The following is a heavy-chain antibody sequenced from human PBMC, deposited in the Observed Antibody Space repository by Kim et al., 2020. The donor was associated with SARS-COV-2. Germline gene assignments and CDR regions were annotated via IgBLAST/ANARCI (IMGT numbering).Heavy chain of an antibody. D-gene: IGHD3-3*01. CDR3: AKGGGLRFLEAVQGAFDI. Sequence: GGSLRLSCAASGFTFSSYGMHWVRQAPGKGLEWVAVIWYDGSNKYYADSVKGRFTISRDNSKNTLYLQMNSLRAEDTAVYYCAKGGGLRFLEAVQGAFDIWGQGTMVTVSS. CDR2: IWYDGSNK. CDR1: GFTFSSYG. J-gene: IGHJ3*02. V-gene: IGHV3-33*06.